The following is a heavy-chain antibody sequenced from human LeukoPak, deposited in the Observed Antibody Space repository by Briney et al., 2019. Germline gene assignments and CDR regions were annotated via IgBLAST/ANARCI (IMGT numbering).Heavy chain of an antibody. CDR1: GGSISSYY. J-gene: IGHJ4*02. D-gene: IGHD3-10*01. CDR3: ARDGYYGSGEYFDY. Sequence: SETLSLTCTVSGGSISSYYWSWIRQPAGKGLEWIGRIYTSGSTNYNPSLKSRVTMSVDTSKNQFSLKLSSVTAADTAVYYCARDGYYGSGEYFDYWGQGTLVTVSS. CDR2: IYTSGST. V-gene: IGHV4-4*07.